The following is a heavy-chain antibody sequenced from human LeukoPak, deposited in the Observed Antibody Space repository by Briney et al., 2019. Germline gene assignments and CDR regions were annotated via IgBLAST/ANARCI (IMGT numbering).Heavy chain of an antibody. CDR3: AKDPNGDYIGAFDFQR. J-gene: IGHJ1*01. CDR1: GFSFGNYA. Sequence: GGSLRLSCAGSGFSFGNYAMIWVRQAPGKGLEWVSAITGSGGNRFYAGSVKGRFTISRDNSRNTLYLQMDSLRGDDTAVYYCAKDPNGDYIGAFDFQRWGQGTQVTVSS. CDR2: ITGSGGNR. D-gene: IGHD4-17*01. V-gene: IGHV3-23*01.